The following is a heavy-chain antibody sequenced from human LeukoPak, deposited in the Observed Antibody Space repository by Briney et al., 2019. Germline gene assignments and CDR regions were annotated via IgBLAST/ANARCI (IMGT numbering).Heavy chain of an antibody. CDR2: ISQSART. CDR3: AGVRLGNTGLSEYFEY. CDR1: SGSITNNW. Sequence: PSGTLSLTCAVTSGSITNNWWTWVRQPPGKGLEWIGEISQSARTNYNPSLKSRVTLSIDKSRNQFSLTMISVTAAGTAVYYCAGVRLGNTGLSEYFEYWGQGTLVTVSS. D-gene: IGHD3-16*01. J-gene: IGHJ1*01. V-gene: IGHV4-4*02.